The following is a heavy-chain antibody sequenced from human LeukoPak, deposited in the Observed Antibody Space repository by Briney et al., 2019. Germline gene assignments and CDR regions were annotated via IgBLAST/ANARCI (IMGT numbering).Heavy chain of an antibody. V-gene: IGHV3-23*01. D-gene: IGHD6-13*01. CDR3: AKASQGIAAAADY. J-gene: IGHJ4*02. CDR2: ISGSGGST. CDR1: GFTFSSYA. Sequence: GSLRLSCAASGFTFSSYAMSWVRQAPGKGLEWVSAISGSGGSTYYADSVKGRFTISRDNSENTLYLQMNSLRTEDTAVYYCAKASQGIAAAADYWGQGTLVTVSS.